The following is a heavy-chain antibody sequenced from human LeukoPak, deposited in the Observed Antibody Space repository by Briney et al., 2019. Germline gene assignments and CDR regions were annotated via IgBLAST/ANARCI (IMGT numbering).Heavy chain of an antibody. CDR1: GFTFSRYW. Sequence: XSLLLSSAASGFTFSRYWMDWVRQAAGKGVVWVSRITSPCSTTSYSDSVKRPFTISRDNATNTLYLQINSLRPEDTAVYYCARGVYHLDYWGQGTLVTVSS. V-gene: IGHV3-74*01. CDR3: ARGVYHLDY. J-gene: IGHJ4*02. D-gene: IGHD2-2*02. CDR2: ITSPCSTT.